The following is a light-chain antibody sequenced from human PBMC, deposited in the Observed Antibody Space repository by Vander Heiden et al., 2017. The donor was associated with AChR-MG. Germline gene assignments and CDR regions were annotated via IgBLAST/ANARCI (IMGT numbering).Light chain of an antibody. J-gene: IGLJ2*01. CDR2: ATS. CDR3: QSYDSSLSAVV. Sequence: QSVLTQPPSVSGAPGQRVTISCTGSLPNIGSRFPVHWYQPLPGTAPKLLISATSNRPSGVPDRFSGSKSGTSASLAITGLQAEDEADYYCQSYDSSLSAVVFGGGTKLTVL. CDR1: LPNIGSRFP. V-gene: IGLV1-40*01.